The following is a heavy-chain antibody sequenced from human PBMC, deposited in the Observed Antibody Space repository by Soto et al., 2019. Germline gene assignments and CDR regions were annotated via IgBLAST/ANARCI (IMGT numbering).Heavy chain of an antibody. CDR1: GYTFTSYY. V-gene: IGHV1-46*03. CDR3: AKTTVTDGGFDY. CDR2: INPSGGST. D-gene: IGHD4-4*01. Sequence: ASVKVSCKASGYTFTSYYMHWVRQAPGQGLEWMGIINPSGGSTSYAQKFQGRVTMTRDTSTSTVYMELSSLRSEDTAVYHCAKTTVTDGGFDYWGQGTLVTVSS. J-gene: IGHJ4*02.